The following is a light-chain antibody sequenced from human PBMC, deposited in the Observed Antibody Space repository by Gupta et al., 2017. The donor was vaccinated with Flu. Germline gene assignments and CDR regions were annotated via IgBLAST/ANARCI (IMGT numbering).Light chain of an antibody. V-gene: IGLV3-21*03. CDR3: HVWDSSSDHVV. CDR1: IIGSKS. CDR2: DDS. J-gene: IGLJ2*01. Sequence: GKTARITCGGDIIGSKSVHWYQQKPGQAPVLVVHDDSDRPSGIPERFSGSNSGNTATLSISRVEAGDEADYYCHVWDSSSDHVVLGGGTKLTVL.